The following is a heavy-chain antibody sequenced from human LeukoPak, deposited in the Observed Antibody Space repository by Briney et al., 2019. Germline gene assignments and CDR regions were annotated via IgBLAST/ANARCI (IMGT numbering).Heavy chain of an antibody. CDR3: AVSFDY. Sequence: GGSLRLSCAASGFTFSSYGMHWVRQAPGKGLEWVAVISYDGSNKYYADSVKGRFTISRDNSKNTLYLQMNSLRAEDTAVYYCAVSFDYWGQGTLVTVSS. J-gene: IGHJ4*02. CDR2: ISYDGSNK. V-gene: IGHV3-30*03. D-gene: IGHD5/OR15-5a*01. CDR1: GFTFSSYG.